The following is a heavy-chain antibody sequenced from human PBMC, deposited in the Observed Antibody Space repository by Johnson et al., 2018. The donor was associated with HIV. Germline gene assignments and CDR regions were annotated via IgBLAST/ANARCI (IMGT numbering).Heavy chain of an antibody. V-gene: IGHV3-66*02. CDR3: ARGALGDWVDAFDI. CDR2: IYSGGST. D-gene: IGHD3-16*01. J-gene: IGHJ3*02. CDR1: GFTFSSNY. Sequence: VQLVESGGGLVQPGGSLRLSCAASGFTFSSNYMSWVRRAPGKGLEWVSVIYSGGSTFYADSVKGRFTISRDNSKNTLYLQMNSRRAEDTAVFYCARGALGDWVDAFDIWGQGTMVTVSS.